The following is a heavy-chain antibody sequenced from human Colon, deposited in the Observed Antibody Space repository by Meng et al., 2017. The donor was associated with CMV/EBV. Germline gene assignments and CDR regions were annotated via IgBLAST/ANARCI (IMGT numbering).Heavy chain of an antibody. D-gene: IGHD6-6*01. Sequence: GGSLRLSCAASGFTFSSYSMNWVRQAPGKGLEWVSSISSSSSYIYYADSVKGRFTISRDNAKNSLYLQMNSLRAEDTAVYYCARAKQLGDKTGYYGMDVWGQGTTVTVSS. CDR3: ARAKQLGDKTGYYGMDV. J-gene: IGHJ6*02. CDR1: GFTFSSYS. CDR2: ISSSSSYI. V-gene: IGHV3-21*01.